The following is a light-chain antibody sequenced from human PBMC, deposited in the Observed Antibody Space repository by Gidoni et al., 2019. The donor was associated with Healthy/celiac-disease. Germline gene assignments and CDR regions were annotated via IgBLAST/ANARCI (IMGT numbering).Light chain of an antibody. V-gene: IGKV1D-8*01. CDR3: QQYYSFPPT. Sequence: VIWMTQSPSLLSASTGDRVTISCRMSQSISSYLSWYQQKPGKAPEPLIYAASTLQSGVPSRFSGSGSGTDFTLTISCLQSEDFATYYCQQYYSFPPTFGQGTKVEIK. J-gene: IGKJ1*01. CDR2: AAS. CDR1: QSISSY.